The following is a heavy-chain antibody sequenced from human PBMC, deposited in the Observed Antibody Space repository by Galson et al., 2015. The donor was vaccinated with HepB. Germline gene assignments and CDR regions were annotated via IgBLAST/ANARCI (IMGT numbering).Heavy chain of an antibody. CDR1: GFTFSTYA. CDR3: AKNITFMTDYYDSSGYYSH. J-gene: IGHJ4*02. D-gene: IGHD3-22*01. CDR2: ISGTDGST. V-gene: IGHV3-23*01. Sequence: SLRLSCAASGFTFSTYAMTWVRQAPGKGLEWVSVISGTDGSTYYADSVKGRFTISRDNSKNTLYMQLNSLRAEDTAVYFCAKNITFMTDYYDSSGYYSHWGQGTLVTVSS.